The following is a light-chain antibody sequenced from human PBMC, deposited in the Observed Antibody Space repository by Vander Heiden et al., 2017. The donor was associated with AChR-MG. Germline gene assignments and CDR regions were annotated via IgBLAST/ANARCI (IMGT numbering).Light chain of an antibody. Sequence: ALPLTQSPSSLSASVGDRVTIPCRASQDISSALIWYQQKPGKVPKVLIYDASSLVSGVPSRFSGSGSGTEFTLTISSLQPEDFATYHCQQSSSYPLTFGGGTKVEIQ. V-gene: IGKV1-13*02. J-gene: IGKJ4*01. CDR3: QQSSSYPLT. CDR2: DAS. CDR1: QDISSA.